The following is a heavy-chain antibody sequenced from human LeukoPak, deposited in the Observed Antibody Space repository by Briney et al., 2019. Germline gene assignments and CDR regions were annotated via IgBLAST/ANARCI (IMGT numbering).Heavy chain of an antibody. V-gene: IGHV3-21*01. J-gene: IGHJ4*02. CDR3: ARDRIAAAGTVDY. CDR2: ISSSSSYI. Sequence: GGSLRLSCAASGFTFSSYSMNWVRQAPGKGLEWVSSISSSSSYIYYADSVKGRFTISRDNSKNTLYLQMNSLRAEDTAVYYCARDRIAAAGTVDYWGQGTLVTVSS. CDR1: GFTFSSYS. D-gene: IGHD6-13*01.